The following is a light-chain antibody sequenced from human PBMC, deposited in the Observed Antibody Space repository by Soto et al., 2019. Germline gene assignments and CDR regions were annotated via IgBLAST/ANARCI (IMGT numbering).Light chain of an antibody. Sequence: QSALTQSASVSGSPGQSIIISCTGTSSDVGSYNYVSWYQHHPGKAPKFMIYDVSNRPSGVSNRFSGSKSGNTASLTISGLQAEHEADYYCSSYTTSGTLVFGSGTKVTVL. CDR2: DVS. V-gene: IGLV2-14*03. J-gene: IGLJ1*01. CDR1: SSDVGSYNY. CDR3: SSYTTSGTLV.